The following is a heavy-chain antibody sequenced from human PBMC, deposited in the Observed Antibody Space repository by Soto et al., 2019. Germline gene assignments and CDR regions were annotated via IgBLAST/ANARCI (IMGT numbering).Heavy chain of an antibody. CDR1: GYTFTNHG. Sequence: ASVKVSCKTSGYTFTNHGVNWVRQAPGQGLEWMGWISAYNGDTDYAQKFQDRVTMTIDTSTNTVFMELRSLRSDDTAVYYCARDLDYSTSICAYWGQGTPVTVS. V-gene: IGHV1-18*04. J-gene: IGHJ4*02. CDR2: ISAYNGDT. D-gene: IGHD4-4*01. CDR3: ARDLDYSTSICAY.